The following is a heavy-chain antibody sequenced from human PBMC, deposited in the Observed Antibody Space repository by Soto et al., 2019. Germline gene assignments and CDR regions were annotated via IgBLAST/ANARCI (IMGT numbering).Heavy chain of an antibody. Sequence: ASVKVSCKASGYKFTTYFIHWVRQAPGQGLEWMGMIHPSGDTGYAQKFRGRVTRTIDTSTTTAYIELRNLTSEDTAVYFSVRGYCTTSPCSGDFQFWGQGTLVTVSS. CDR3: VRGYCTTSPCSGDFQF. J-gene: IGHJ1*01. CDR1: GYKFTTYF. V-gene: IGHV1-46*01. CDR2: IHPSGDT. D-gene: IGHD2-15*01.